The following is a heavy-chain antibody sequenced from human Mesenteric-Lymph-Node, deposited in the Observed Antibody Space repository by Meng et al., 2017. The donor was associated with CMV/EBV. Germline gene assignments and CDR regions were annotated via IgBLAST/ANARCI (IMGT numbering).Heavy chain of an antibody. CDR1: GGTFTSYT. CDR3: ARSHSLGGNRPFDY. V-gene: IGHV1-69*02. CDR2: IIPILTIT. Sequence: SVKVSCKFSGGTFTSYTIIWMRQAPGRGFEWIGRIIPILTITSYAQKFQDRVTITADKSTSTAYMDLSSLTSDDAAVYYCARSHSLGGNRPFDYWGQGTLVTVSS. J-gene: IGHJ4*02. D-gene: IGHD3-16*01.